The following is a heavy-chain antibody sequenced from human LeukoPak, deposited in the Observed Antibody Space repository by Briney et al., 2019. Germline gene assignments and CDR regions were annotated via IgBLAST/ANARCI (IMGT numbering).Heavy chain of an antibody. CDR1: GGSISSGSYY. Sequence: SETLSLTCTVSGGSISSGSYYWSWIRQPAGKGLEWIGRIYTSGSTNYNPSLKSRVTISVDKSKNQFSLKLSSVTAADTAVYYCAKTWELLGAFDIWGQGTMVTVSS. CDR2: IYTSGST. J-gene: IGHJ3*02. D-gene: IGHD1-26*01. V-gene: IGHV4-61*02. CDR3: AKTWELLGAFDI.